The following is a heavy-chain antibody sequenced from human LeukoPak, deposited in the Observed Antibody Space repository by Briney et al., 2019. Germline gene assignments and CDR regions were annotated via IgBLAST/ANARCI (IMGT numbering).Heavy chain of an antibody. CDR2: INHSGST. D-gene: IGHD3-10*01. CDR3: ALRRGRHAFDI. V-gene: IGHV4-34*01. J-gene: IGHJ3*02. CDR1: GGSFSGYY. Sequence: PSETLSLTCAVYGGSFSGYYWRGIRQPPGKGLEWIGEINHSGSTNYNPSLKSRVTISVDTSKNQFSLKLSSVTAADTAVYYCALRRGRHAFDIWGQGTMVTVSS.